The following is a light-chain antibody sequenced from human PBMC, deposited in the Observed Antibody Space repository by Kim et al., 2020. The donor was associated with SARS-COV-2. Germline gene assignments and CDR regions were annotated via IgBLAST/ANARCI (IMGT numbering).Light chain of an antibody. CDR1: SSDVGTYNL. V-gene: IGLV2-23*02. CDR2: EVN. J-gene: IGLJ2*01. Sequence: QSVLTQPASVSGSPGQSITISCSGSSSDVGTYNLVSWYQQHPGKAPKLMIFEVNKRPSGVSSRFSGSKSGNTASLTISGLQAEDEADYHCSSYVGSNTLVFGGGTQLTVL. CDR3: SSYVGSNTLV.